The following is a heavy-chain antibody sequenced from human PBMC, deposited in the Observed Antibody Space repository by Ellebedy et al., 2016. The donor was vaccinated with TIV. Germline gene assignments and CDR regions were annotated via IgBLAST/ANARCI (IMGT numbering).Heavy chain of an antibody. V-gene: IGHV4-31*03. D-gene: IGHD3-3*01. CDR2: IFSSGST. J-gene: IGHJ6*02. Sequence: MPSETLSLTCNVSGGSINSGGYYWSWIRQHPGKGLEWIGYIFSSGSTYYKPSLKSRVTMSIDTSKNQLSLRLSSVTAADTAVYHCARGTDYDYWSGVYSGGMDVWGQGTTVTVSS. CDR1: GGSINSGGYY. CDR3: ARGTDYDYWSGVYSGGMDV.